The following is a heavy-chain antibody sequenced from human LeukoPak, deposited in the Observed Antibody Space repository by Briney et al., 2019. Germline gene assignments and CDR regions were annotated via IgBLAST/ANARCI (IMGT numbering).Heavy chain of an antibody. CDR3: AKDHTYYDSPHAFDM. V-gene: IGHV3-23*01. Sequence: RAGGSLRLSCAASGFTFSSYAMSWVRQAPGKGLEWVSGISRTGDSTYYADSVKGRFAISRDNSKNTLNLQMSSLRGEDTAVYYCAKDHTYYDSPHAFDMWGQGTMVTVSS. CDR2: ISRTGDST. J-gene: IGHJ3*02. D-gene: IGHD3-22*01. CDR1: GFTFSSYA.